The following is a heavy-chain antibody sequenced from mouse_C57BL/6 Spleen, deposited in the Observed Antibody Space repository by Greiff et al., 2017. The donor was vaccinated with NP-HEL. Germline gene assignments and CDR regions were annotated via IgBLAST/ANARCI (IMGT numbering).Heavy chain of an antibody. D-gene: IGHD2-4*01. V-gene: IGHV1-82*01. CDR3: ARAYYDYVDY. CDR2: IYPGDGDT. Sequence: QVQLQQSGPELVKPGASVKISCKASGYAFSSSWMNWVKQRPGKGLEWIGRIYPGDGDTNYNGKFKGKATLTADKSSSTAYMQLSSLTSEDSAVYFCARAYYDYVDYWGQGTSVTVSS. J-gene: IGHJ4*01. CDR1: GYAFSSSW.